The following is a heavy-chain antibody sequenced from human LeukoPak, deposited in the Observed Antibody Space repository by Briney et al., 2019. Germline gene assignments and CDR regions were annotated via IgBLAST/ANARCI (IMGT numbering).Heavy chain of an antibody. CDR3: ARFDDGDYGFRETVDY. Sequence: GSSVKVSCKASGYTFTSYDINWVRRATGQGPEWMGWMNPNSGNTGYAQKFQGRVTMTRNTSISTAYMELSSLRSEDTAVYYCARFDDGDYGFRETVDYWGQGTLVTVSS. CDR2: MNPNSGNT. J-gene: IGHJ4*02. V-gene: IGHV1-8*01. CDR1: GYTFTSYD. D-gene: IGHD4-17*01.